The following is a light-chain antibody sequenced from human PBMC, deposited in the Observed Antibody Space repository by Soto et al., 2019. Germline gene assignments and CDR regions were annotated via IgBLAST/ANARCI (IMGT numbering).Light chain of an antibody. V-gene: IGLV2-14*03. Sequence: QSVLTQPASVSGSPGQSITISCTGTSSDVGGYDYVSWYQQHPGKAPKLMIYDVSNRPSGVSNRFSGSKSGSTASLTISGLQAEDEADYYCSSYTTNRTRVFGTGTKVT. CDR2: DVS. CDR1: SSDVGGYDY. CDR3: SSYTTNRTRV. J-gene: IGLJ1*01.